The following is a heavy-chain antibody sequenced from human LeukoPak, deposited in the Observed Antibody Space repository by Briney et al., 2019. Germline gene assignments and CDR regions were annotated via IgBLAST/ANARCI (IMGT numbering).Heavy chain of an antibody. CDR1: GYTFSTYY. CDR3: ARGFCSGGSSYSYDY. J-gene: IGHJ4*02. CDR2: IDPSGGST. D-gene: IGHD2-15*01. Sequence: ASVKVSCKASGYTFSTYYMHWVRQAPGQGLEWMGVIDPSGGSTNYARKFQGRVTMTSDTSTSTVYMELSSLRSEDTAVYYCARGFCSGGSSYSYDYWGQGTLVTVSS. V-gene: IGHV1-46*01.